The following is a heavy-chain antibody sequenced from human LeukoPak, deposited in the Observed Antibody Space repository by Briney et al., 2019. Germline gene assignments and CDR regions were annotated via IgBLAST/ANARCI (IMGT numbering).Heavy chain of an antibody. CDR2: ISISGSTI. CDR1: GFTFSNYE. J-gene: IGHJ4*02. CDR3: ARDFYYGWGRYDY. Sequence: PGGSLRLSCAPSGFTFSNYETNWVRQPPGKGLGWVSYISISGSTIYYADSVKGRFTISRDNAKNLLYLQMNSLRAEDTAVYYCARDFYYGWGRYDYWGQGTLVTVSS. V-gene: IGHV3-48*03. D-gene: IGHD3-10*01.